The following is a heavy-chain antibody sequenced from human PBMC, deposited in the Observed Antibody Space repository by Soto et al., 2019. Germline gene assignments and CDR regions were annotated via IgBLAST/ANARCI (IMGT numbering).Heavy chain of an antibody. Sequence: QVQLVESGGGVVQPGRSLRLSCAASGFIFSSYGMHWVRQAPGKGLEWVAVISYDGINKYYSDSVKGRFTISRDNSKNTVYLQMNSLRAEDTAVYYCAKSVYNWNDGFFAYWGQGTLVTVSS. CDR1: GFIFSSYG. CDR3: AKSVYNWNDGFFAY. CDR2: ISYDGINK. V-gene: IGHV3-30*18. D-gene: IGHD1-1*01. J-gene: IGHJ4*02.